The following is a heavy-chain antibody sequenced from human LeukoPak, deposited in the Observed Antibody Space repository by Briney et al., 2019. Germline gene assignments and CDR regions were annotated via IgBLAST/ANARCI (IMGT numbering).Heavy chain of an antibody. V-gene: IGHV1-69*05. CDR3: VRGTYYDFWSGYYTLGYFDY. D-gene: IGHD3-3*01. J-gene: IGHJ4*02. CDR2: IIPIFGTA. CDR1: GGTFSSYA. Sequence: SVKVSCKASGGTFSSYAISWVRQAPGQGLEWMGGIIPIFGTANYAQKFQGRVTITTDESTSTAYMELSSLRSEDTAVYYCVRGTYYDFWSGYYTLGYFDYWGQGTLVTVSS.